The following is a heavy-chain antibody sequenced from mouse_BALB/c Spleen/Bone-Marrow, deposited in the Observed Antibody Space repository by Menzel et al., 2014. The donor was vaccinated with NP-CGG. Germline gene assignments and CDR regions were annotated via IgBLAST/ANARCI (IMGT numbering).Heavy chain of an antibody. CDR2: ISSGGSYT. CDR3: TRSYYRYDEEAWFAY. V-gene: IGHV5-6-4*01. CDR1: GFTFSGYT. Sequence: EVKLVESGGGLVKPGGSLKLSCAASGFTFSGYTMSWVRQTPEKRLEWVATISSGGSYTYYPDSVKGRFTISRDNAKNTLYLQMSSLKSEDTAMYYCTRSYYRYDEEAWFAYWGQGTLVTVSA. J-gene: IGHJ3*01. D-gene: IGHD2-14*01.